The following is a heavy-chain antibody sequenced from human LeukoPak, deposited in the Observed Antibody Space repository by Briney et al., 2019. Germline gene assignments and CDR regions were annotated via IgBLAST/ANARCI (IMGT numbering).Heavy chain of an antibody. V-gene: IGHV3-7*01. D-gene: IGHD2-15*01. CDR1: GFSLRSFW. CDR2: IREDGIES. Sequence: PGGSLRLSCAVSGFSLRSFWMSWVRQAPGKGLEWVANIREDGIESHYTDSVKGRFTISRDNAKNTLYLQMNSLRAEDTAVYYCAKDFGSVVSYFDYWGQGTLVTVSS. J-gene: IGHJ4*02. CDR3: AKDFGSVVSYFDY.